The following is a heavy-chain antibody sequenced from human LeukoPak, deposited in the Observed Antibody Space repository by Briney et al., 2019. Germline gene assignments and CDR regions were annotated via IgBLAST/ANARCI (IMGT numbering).Heavy chain of an antibody. D-gene: IGHD6-19*01. CDR2: IIPIFGTA. CDR3: ARRPSGSGWIDY. V-gene: IGHV1-69*13. Sequence: ASVKVSCKASGGTFSSYAISWVRQAPVHRLEWMGGIIPIFGTANYAQKFQGRVTITADESTSTAYMELSSLRSEDTAVYYCARRPSGSGWIDYWGQGTLVTVSS. J-gene: IGHJ4*02. CDR1: GGTFSSYA.